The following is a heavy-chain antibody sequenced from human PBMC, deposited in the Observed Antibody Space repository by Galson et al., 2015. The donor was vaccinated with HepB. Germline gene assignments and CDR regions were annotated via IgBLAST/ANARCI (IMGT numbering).Heavy chain of an antibody. Sequence: TLSLTCGVFGGSFSTYHWTWIRQPPGKGLEWIGEITQSGSTHSNPSLKSRVTISMDTSKNQFSLKVRSVTAADTAVYYCARRKGRQVLLDYHYYGMDVWGQGTTVSVSS. CDR1: GGSFSTYH. J-gene: IGHJ6*01. D-gene: IGHD3-3*01. CDR2: ITQSGST. CDR3: ARRKGRQVLLDYHYYGMDV. V-gene: IGHV4-34*01.